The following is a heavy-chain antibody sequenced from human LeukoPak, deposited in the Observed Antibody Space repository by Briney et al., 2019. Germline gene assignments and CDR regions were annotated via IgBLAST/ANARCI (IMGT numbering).Heavy chain of an antibody. CDR3: ARARTYDSSGYYYGYYYMDV. V-gene: IGHV4-4*07. D-gene: IGHD3-22*01. CDR1: GGSISSYY. J-gene: IGHJ6*03. Sequence: SETLSLTCTVSGGSISSYYWSWIRQPAGKGLEWIGHIYTSGSTNYNPSLKSRVTMSVDTSKNQFSLKLSSVTAADTAVYYCARARTYDSSGYYYGYYYMDVWGKGTTVTVSS. CDR2: IYTSGST.